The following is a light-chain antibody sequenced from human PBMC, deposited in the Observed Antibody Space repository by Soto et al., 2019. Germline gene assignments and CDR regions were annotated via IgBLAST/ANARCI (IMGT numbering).Light chain of an antibody. CDR1: SSDVGGYNY. CDR2: EVT. J-gene: IGLJ2*01. CDR3: SSYAGSNNF. Sequence: QSALTQPPSASGSPGQSVTISCTGTSSDVGGYNYVSWYQQHPGKAPKLMIYEVTKRPSGVPDRFSGSKSGNTASLTVSGLQADEEADYYCSSYAGSNNFFGGGTKLTVL. V-gene: IGLV2-8*01.